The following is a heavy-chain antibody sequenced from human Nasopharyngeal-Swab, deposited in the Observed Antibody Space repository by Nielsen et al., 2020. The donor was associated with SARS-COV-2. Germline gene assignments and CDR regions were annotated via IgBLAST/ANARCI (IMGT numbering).Heavy chain of an antibody. CDR1: GFTFSSYG. CDR3: AKGASRYYDFWSGYSDY. D-gene: IGHD3-3*01. CDR2: ISYDGSNK. J-gene: IGHJ4*02. Sequence: SRAASGFTFSSYGMHWVRQAPGKGLEWVAVISYDGSNKYYADSVKGRFTISRDNSKNTLYLQMNSLRAEDTAVYYCAKGASRYYDFWSGYSDYWGQGTLVTVSP. V-gene: IGHV3-30*18.